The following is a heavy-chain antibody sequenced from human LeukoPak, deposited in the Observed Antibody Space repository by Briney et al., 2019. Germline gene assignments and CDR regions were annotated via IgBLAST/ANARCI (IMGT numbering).Heavy chain of an antibody. D-gene: IGHD6-6*01. CDR2: ISYDGSNK. J-gene: IGHJ6*02. CDR1: GFTLSSYA. CDR3: AKDSSSSNYYYGMDV. V-gene: IGHV3-30-3*01. Sequence: GGSLRLSCAASGFTLSSYAMHWVRQAPGKGLEWVAVISYDGSNKYYADSVKGRFTISRDNSKNMLFLQMNSLRAADTAVYYCAKDSSSSNYYYGMDVWGQGTTVTVSS.